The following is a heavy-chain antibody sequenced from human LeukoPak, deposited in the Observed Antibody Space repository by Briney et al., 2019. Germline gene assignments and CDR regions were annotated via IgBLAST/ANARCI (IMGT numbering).Heavy chain of an antibody. CDR2: IYHSGST. CDR1: GGPISSGGYS. D-gene: IGHD3-22*01. J-gene: IGHJ4*02. V-gene: IGHV4-30-2*01. CDR3: ARADSGTVGFDY. Sequence: SETLSLTCAVSGGPISSGGYSWSWIRQPPGKGLEWIGYIYHSGSTYYNPSLKSRVTISVDRSKNQFSLKLSSVTAADTAVYYCARADSGTVGFDYWGQGTLVTVSS.